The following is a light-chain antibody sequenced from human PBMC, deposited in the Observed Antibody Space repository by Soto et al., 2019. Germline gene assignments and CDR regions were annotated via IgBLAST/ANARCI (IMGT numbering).Light chain of an antibody. Sequence: DIQMTQSPSSLSASVGDRVTITCRASQSISSYLNWYQQKPGKAPKILIYAASSLQSGVPSRFSGSGSGTDFTLTINSLQPEDVATYYCQQSYSAPRTFGQGTKVDIK. J-gene: IGKJ1*01. CDR3: QQSYSAPRT. CDR1: QSISSY. V-gene: IGKV1-39*01. CDR2: AAS.